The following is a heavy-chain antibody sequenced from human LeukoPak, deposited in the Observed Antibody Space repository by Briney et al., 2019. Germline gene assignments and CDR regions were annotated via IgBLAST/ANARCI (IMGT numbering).Heavy chain of an antibody. Sequence: PSQTLSLTCSVSGESISSSRHYWSWIRQPPGKGLEWIGYIDHTGITNYNPSLNSRVTISRDTSKNHFSLELSSATAADTAVYFCARGRVSSGTWYSTYYYYFYMDVWGKGTTVTVSS. V-gene: IGHV4-61*03. CDR2: IDHTGIT. CDR1: GESISSSRHY. J-gene: IGHJ6*03. D-gene: IGHD6-13*01. CDR3: ARGRVSSGTWYSTYYYYFYMDV.